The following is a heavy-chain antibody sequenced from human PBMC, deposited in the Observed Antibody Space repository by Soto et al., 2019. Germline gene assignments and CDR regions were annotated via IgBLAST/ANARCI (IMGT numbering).Heavy chain of an antibody. Sequence: GGSLRLSCAASGFIFSSHAMGLVRQAPGKGLQWVATISGTEGWTYYVDSVQGRFTISRDNAKNSLYLQMNSLRAEDTALYYCARFPPGGYGGYGYAFDFWGQGTMDIVSS. CDR3: ARFPPGGYGGYGYAFDF. V-gene: IGHV3-23*01. D-gene: IGHD5-12*01. CDR2: ISGTEGWT. CDR1: GFIFSSHA. J-gene: IGHJ3*01.